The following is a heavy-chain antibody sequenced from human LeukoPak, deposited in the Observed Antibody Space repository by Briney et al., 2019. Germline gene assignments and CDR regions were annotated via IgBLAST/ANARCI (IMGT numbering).Heavy chain of an antibody. Sequence: ASVKVSCKASGYTFTSYDINWVRQATGQGLEWMGWMNPNSGNTGYAQKFQGRVTMTRNTSISTAYMELSSLRSGDTAVYYCARGSYACSSTSCYRAWFDPWGQGTLVTVSS. D-gene: IGHD2-2*01. CDR1: GYTFTSYD. CDR3: ARGSYACSSTSCYRAWFDP. CDR2: MNPNSGNT. J-gene: IGHJ5*02. V-gene: IGHV1-8*01.